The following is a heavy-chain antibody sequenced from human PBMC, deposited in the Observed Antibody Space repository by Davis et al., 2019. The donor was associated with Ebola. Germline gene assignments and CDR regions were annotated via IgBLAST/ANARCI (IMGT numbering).Heavy chain of an antibody. CDR2: INPNSGGT. V-gene: IGHV1-2*04. D-gene: IGHD2-15*01. Sequence: AASVKVSCKASGYTFTGYYMHWVRQAPGQGLEWMGWINPNSGGTNYAQKFQGWVTMTRDTSASTAYMELSSLRSEDTAVYYCARGGYCSGGSCYFFDYWGQGTLVTVSS. J-gene: IGHJ4*02. CDR1: GYTFTGYY. CDR3: ARGGYCSGGSCYFFDY.